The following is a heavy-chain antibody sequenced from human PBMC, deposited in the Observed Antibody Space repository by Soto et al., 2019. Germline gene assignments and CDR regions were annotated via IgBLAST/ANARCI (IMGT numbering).Heavy chain of an antibody. J-gene: IGHJ4*02. D-gene: IGHD6-19*01. CDR1: GFPFSNYG. CDR3: ASQKWLAHV. Sequence: GGSLRLSCAASGFPFSNYGMHWVRQAPGKGLEWVAVISFDGHNQDYADSVKGRFTISRDNSKSTLYLQMNSLRAEDTAVYYCASQKWLAHVWGQGTLVTVSS. V-gene: IGHV3-30*03. CDR2: ISFDGHNQ.